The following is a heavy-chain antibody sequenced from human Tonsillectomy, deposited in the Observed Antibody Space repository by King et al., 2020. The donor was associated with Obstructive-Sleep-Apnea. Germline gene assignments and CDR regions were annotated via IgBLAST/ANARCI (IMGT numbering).Heavy chain of an antibody. J-gene: IGHJ3*02. D-gene: IGHD3-22*01. CDR2: IYPGDSDT. Sequence: QLVQSGAEVKKPGASLKISCKGSGYSFTSYWIGWVRQMPGKGLEWMGIIYPGDSDTRYSPSFQGQVTISADKSISTAYLQWSSLKASDTAMYYCARRAYYYDSSGYYVDAFDIWGQGTMVTVSS. CDR3: ARRAYYYDSSGYYVDAFDI. CDR1: GYSFTSYW. V-gene: IGHV5-51*01.